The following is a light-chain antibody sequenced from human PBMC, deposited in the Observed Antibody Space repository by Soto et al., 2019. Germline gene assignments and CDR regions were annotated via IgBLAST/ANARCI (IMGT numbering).Light chain of an antibody. CDR3: QQYLSSLWT. V-gene: IGKV3-20*01. CDR2: GTS. Sequence: EIVLTQSPGTLSLSPGERATLSCRASQTVSSSYLAWYQQKPGQAPRLLISGTSSRATGIPDRFSGSGSGTAFTLSNSRLEPEDCAAYYCQQYLSSLWTFGQWSKVDIK. CDR1: QTVSSSY. J-gene: IGKJ1*01.